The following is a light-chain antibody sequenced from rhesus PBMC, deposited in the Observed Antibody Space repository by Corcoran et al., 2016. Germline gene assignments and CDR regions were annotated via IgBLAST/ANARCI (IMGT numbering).Light chain of an antibody. CDR2: AAF. CDR3: QHYYRTPYS. CDR1: QVITND. V-gene: IGKV1-33*02. J-gene: IGKJ2*01. Sequence: DIQMTQSPSSLSASVGDRVTITCRASQVITNDLAWYQQKAGETPKLLIYAAFRVQRGIPSRCSGSGAGIDFTLTSSSLESEDFATYYCQHYYRTPYSFGQGTKVEIK.